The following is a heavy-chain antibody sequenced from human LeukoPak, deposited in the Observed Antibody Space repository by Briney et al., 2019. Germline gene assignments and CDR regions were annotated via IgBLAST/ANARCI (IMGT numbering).Heavy chain of an antibody. CDR1: GGSISSSSYY. V-gene: IGHV4-39*01. CDR3: ARGLGSYSYYYYYMDV. CDR2: IYYSRGT. Sequence: SETLSLTCTVSGGSISSSSYYWGWIRQPPGKGLEWIGSIYYSRGTYYNPSLKSRVTISVDTSKNQFSLKLSSVTAADTAVYYCARGLGSYSYYYYYMDVWGKGTTVTVSS. D-gene: IGHD1-26*01. J-gene: IGHJ6*03.